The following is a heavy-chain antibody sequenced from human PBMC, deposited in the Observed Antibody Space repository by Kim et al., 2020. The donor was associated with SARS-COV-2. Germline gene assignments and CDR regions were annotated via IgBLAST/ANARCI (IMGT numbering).Heavy chain of an antibody. CDR1: GFTFSSYA. J-gene: IGHJ6*02. V-gene: IGHV3-23*01. Sequence: GGSLRLSCAASGFTFSSYAMSWVRQAPGKGLEWVSAISGSGGSTYYADSVKGRFTISRDNSKNTLYLQMNSLRAEDTAVYYCAKDLAVAAALLGYYYGMYVWGQGTTVTVSS. D-gene: IGHD6-13*01. CDR2: ISGSGGST. CDR3: AKDLAVAAALLGYYYGMYV.